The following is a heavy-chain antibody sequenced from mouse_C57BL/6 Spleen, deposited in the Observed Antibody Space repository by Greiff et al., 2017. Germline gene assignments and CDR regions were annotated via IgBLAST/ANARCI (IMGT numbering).Heavy chain of an antibody. D-gene: IGHD2-4*01. J-gene: IGHJ4*01. CDR3: ARYDYERAMDY. CDR1: GYSITSGYD. V-gene: IGHV3-1*01. CDR2: LSYSGST. Sequence: EVQVVESGPGMVKPSQSLSLTCTVTGYSITSGYDWHWIRHFPGNKLEWMGYLSYSGSTNYNPTLKSRISITHDTSKNHFFLKLNSVTTEDTATYYCARYDYERAMDYWGQGTSVTVSS.